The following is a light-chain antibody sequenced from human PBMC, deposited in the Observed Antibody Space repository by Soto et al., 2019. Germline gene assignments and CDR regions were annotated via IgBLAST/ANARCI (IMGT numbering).Light chain of an antibody. V-gene: IGKV3-20*01. J-gene: IGKJ1*01. CDR1: QSVSGSN. Sequence: EIVLTQSPDTLSLSPEERATLSCRASQSVSGSNLAWYQHKPGQGPRLLIYIASRRATGIPDRFSGSGSGTEFTLTISRLEPEDFAVYYCQQHGSGPWTFGQGTKVEIK. CDR3: QQHGSGPWT. CDR2: IAS.